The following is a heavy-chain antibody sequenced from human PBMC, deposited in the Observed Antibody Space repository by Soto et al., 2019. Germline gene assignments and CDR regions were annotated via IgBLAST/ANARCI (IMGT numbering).Heavy chain of an antibody. V-gene: IGHV3-23*01. J-gene: IGHJ4*02. CDR3: AKDPKVDIVAAGIFDY. D-gene: IGHD5-12*01. Sequence: GGSLRLSCAASGFTFSSYAMSWVRQAPGKGLEWVSAISGSGGSTYYADSVKGRFTFSRDNSKNTLYLQMNSLRAEDTAVYYCAKDPKVDIVAAGIFDYWGQGTLVTVSS. CDR2: ISGSGGST. CDR1: GFTFSSYA.